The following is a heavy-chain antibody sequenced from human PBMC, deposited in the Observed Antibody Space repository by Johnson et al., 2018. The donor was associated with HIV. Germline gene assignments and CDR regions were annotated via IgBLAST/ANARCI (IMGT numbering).Heavy chain of an antibody. Sequence: VQLVESGGGLVQPGGSLRLSCAASGFTFSSYTMHWVRQAPGKGLEYVSSISTNGGRTHYANSVKGRFTISRDNSKNTLYLQMNSLRAEDTAVYYCARGKSYDIYPAFDIWGQGTMVTVSS. CDR1: GFTFSSYT. V-gene: IGHV3-64*01. D-gene: IGHD3-9*01. J-gene: IGHJ3*02. CDR3: ARGKSYDIYPAFDI. CDR2: ISTNGGRT.